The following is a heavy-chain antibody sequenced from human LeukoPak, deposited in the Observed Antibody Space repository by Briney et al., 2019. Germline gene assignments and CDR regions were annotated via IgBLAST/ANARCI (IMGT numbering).Heavy chain of an antibody. Sequence: GASVKVSCKASGYTFTSYGISWVRQAPGQGLEWMGWISTYSGNTNYAQKLQGRVTMTTDTSTSTAYMELRSLRSDDTAVYYCARDPLYNSSWYVVPDYWGQGTLVTVSS. CDR2: ISTYSGNT. V-gene: IGHV1-18*01. CDR1: GYTFTSYG. D-gene: IGHD6-13*01. CDR3: ARDPLYNSSWYVVPDY. J-gene: IGHJ4*02.